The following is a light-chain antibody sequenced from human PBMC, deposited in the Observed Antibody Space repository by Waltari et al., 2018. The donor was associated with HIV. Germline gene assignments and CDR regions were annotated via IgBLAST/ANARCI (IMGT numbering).Light chain of an antibody. Sequence: QSVLTQPPSVSGAPGQRVTISCTGSSSNIGAGYDAHWSQQLPGTAPKLLTYGNNNRPSGVPDRFSGSKSGTSAPLAISGLQAEDEADYYCQSYDSSLSGWVFGGGTKLTVL. CDR2: GNN. V-gene: IGLV1-40*01. CDR3: QSYDSSLSGWV. J-gene: IGLJ3*02. CDR1: SSNIGAGYD.